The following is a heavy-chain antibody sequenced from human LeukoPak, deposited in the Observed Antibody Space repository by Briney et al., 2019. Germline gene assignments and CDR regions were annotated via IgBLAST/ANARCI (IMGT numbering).Heavy chain of an antibody. V-gene: IGHV3-30*01. CDR3: ARHKATQYYYDSSGYPLDY. CDR1: GSTFSSYA. CDR2: ISYDGSNK. Sequence: GGSLRLSCAASGSTFSSYAMHWVRQAPGKGLEWVAVISYDGSNKYYADSVKGRFTISRDNSKNTLYLQMNSLRAEDTAVYYCARHKATQYYYDSSGYPLDYWGQGTLVTVSS. J-gene: IGHJ4*02. D-gene: IGHD3-22*01.